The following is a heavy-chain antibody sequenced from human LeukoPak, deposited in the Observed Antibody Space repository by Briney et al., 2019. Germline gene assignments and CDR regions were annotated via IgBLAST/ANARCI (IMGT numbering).Heavy chain of an antibody. CDR2: INPILGRA. D-gene: IGHD3-22*01. CDR1: GGTFSGYA. V-gene: IGHV1-69*04. CDR3: ARDWGAVTMIVEDGMHV. Sequence: SVTVSCKASGGTFSGYAISWVRQAPGQGLEWMGWINPILGRANYAQKFQGRVTITGDKSTSTAYMELSSLRSDDTAVYYCARDWGAVTMIVEDGMHVWAQGPRVTVS. J-gene: IGHJ6*01.